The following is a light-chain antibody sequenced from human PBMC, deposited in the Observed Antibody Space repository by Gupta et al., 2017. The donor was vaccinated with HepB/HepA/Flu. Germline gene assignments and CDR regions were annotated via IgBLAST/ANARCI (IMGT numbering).Light chain of an antibody. CDR2: LSS. CDR1: HDISRY. CDR3: QQSDNSPRT. V-gene: IGKV1-39*01. J-gene: IGKJ1*01. Sequence: IQMTQSPSSLSASVGDRVIITCRTTHDISRYLNWYQQRPGQAPKLLIYLSSSLQKGVPSRFSGSGSGTDFTLTISRLQPEEFATYFCQQSDNSPRTFGLGTKVEIK.